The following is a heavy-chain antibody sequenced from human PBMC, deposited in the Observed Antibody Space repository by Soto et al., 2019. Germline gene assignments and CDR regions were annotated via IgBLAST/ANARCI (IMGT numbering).Heavy chain of an antibody. V-gene: IGHV1-69*13. J-gene: IGHJ6*02. CDR1: GGTFSSYA. CDR3: ARDPAYQPQYARDV. CDR2: IIPIFGTA. Sequence: SVKVSCKASGGTFSSYAISWVRQAPGQGLEWMGGIIPIFGTANYAQKFQGRVTITADESTSTAYMELSSLRSEDTAVYYCARDPAYQPQYARDVGGQGPAVTVPS.